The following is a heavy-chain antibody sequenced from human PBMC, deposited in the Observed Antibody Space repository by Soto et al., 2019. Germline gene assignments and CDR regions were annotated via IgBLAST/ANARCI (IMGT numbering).Heavy chain of an antibody. D-gene: IGHD3-22*01. CDR2: IIPIFGTA. CDR1: GGTFSSYA. J-gene: IGHJ6*02. V-gene: IGHV1-69*01. CDR3: PRAYTPSRVVVNYGMDV. Sequence: GASVKVSCKASGGTFSSYAISWVRQAPGQGLEWMVGIIPIFGTANYAQKFQGRVTITADESTSTAYMELSSLRSEDTAVYYCPRAYTPSRVVVNYGMDVWGQGTTVTASS.